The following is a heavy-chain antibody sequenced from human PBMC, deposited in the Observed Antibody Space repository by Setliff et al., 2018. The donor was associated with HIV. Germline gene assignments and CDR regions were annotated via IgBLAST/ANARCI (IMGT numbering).Heavy chain of an antibody. CDR1: GGSFSGYY. D-gene: IGHD3-10*01. CDR2: INHSGST. CDR3: ARDDTVVRGHIDY. Sequence: PSETLSLTCAVYGGSFSGYYWSWIRQSPGKGLEWIGEINHSGSTNYNPSLKSRVTISVDTSMDQFSLKLNSVTAADTAVYYCARDDTVVRGHIDYWGQGTLVTVS. J-gene: IGHJ4*02. V-gene: IGHV4-34*01.